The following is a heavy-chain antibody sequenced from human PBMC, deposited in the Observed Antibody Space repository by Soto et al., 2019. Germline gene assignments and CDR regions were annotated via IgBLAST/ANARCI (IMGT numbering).Heavy chain of an antibody. V-gene: IGHV3-30*18. CDR3: AKVSGYSSGDYYHGMDV. J-gene: IGHJ6*02. Sequence: QVQLVESGGGVVQPGRSLRLSCAASGFTFSSYGMHWVRQAPGKGLEWVAVISYDGSNKYYADSVKGRFTISRDNSKNTLYLQMNSLRAEDTAVYYCAKVSGYSSGDYYHGMDVWGQGTTVTVSS. CDR1: GFTFSSYG. D-gene: IGHD6-19*01. CDR2: ISYDGSNK.